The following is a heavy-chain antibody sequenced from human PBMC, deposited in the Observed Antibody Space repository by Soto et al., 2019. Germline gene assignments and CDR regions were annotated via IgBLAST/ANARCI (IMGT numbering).Heavy chain of an antibody. J-gene: IGHJ5*02. Sequence: GGSLRLSCAASGFTFSSYSMNWVRQAPGKGLEWVSYISSSSSTIYYADSVKGRFTISRDNAKNSLYLQMNSLRDEDTAVYYCARDPTVRGGVFLPLLWFDPWGQGTLVTVSS. V-gene: IGHV3-48*02. D-gene: IGHD4-17*01. CDR2: ISSSSSTI. CDR3: ARDPTVRGGVFLPLLWFDP. CDR1: GFTFSSYS.